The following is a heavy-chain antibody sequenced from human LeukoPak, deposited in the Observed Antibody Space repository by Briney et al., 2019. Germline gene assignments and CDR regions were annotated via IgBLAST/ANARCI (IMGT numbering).Heavy chain of an antibody. V-gene: IGHV4-38-2*02. J-gene: IGHJ4*02. Sequence: SETLSLTCTVSGYSISSGYYWGWIRQPPGKGLEWIGSIYHSGSTYYNPSLKSRVTISVDTSKNQFSLKLSSVTAADTAVYYCAREGRGDYWLGQGGGRIDYWGQGTLVTVSS. CDR3: AREGRGDYWLGQGGGRIDY. CDR1: GYSISSGYY. CDR2: IYHSGST. D-gene: IGHD4-17*01.